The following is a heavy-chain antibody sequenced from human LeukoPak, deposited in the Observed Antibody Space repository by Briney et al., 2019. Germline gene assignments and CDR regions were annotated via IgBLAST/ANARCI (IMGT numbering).Heavy chain of an antibody. CDR1: GYTFTSYG. J-gene: IGHJ4*02. V-gene: IGHV1-46*01. Sequence: ASVKVSCKASGYTFTSYGISWVRQAPGQGLEWMGIINPSGGSTSYAQKFQGRVTMTRDTSTSTVYMELSSLRSEDTAVYYCARALDYYDSSGYGYYFDYWGQGTLVTVSS. D-gene: IGHD3-22*01. CDR2: INPSGGST. CDR3: ARALDYYDSSGYGYYFDY.